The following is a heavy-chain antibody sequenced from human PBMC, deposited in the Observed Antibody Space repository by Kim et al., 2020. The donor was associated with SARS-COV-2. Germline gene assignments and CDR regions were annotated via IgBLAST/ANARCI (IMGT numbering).Heavy chain of an antibody. CDR1: GYTFTNYW. Sequence: GESLKISCKGSGYTFTNYWIGWVRQMSGKGLEWMGIIYAGDSDTRYGPSFQGQVTISADKSITTAYLQWSSLEASDTAIYYCARHTGSGSYHGAFDIWGQ. J-gene: IGHJ3*02. D-gene: IGHD1-26*01. V-gene: IGHV5-51*01. CDR3: ARHTGSGSYHGAFDI. CDR2: IYAGDSDT.